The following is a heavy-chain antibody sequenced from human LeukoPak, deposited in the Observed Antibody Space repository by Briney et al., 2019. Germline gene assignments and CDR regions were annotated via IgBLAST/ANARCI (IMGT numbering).Heavy chain of an antibody. J-gene: IGHJ5*02. CDR2: ISSTSSFI. CDR3: ARSFQSSGSYNWLDP. CDR1: GGSITNTN. Sequence: PSGTLSLTCGVSGGSITNTNYWTWVRQAPGKGLEWVSSISSTSSFIYYADSVKGRFTISRDNAKNSLYLQMNSLRDDDTATYYCARSFQSSGSYNWLDPWGQGTLVTVSS. V-gene: IGHV3-21*06. D-gene: IGHD6-19*01.